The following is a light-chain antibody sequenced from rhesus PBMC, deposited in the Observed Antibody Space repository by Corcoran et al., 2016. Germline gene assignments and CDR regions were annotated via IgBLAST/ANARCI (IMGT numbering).Light chain of an antibody. CDR3: MQGIRLPLT. J-gene: IGKJ4*01. CDR2: EVS. V-gene: IGKV2S15*01. Sequence: DIVMTQTPLSLPVTPGEPASISCRSSQSLLHSGGKTYLYWYLQKPGQSPPLLIHEVSNRASGVPDRVSGSGSGTDFTLKISRVEAEDVGVYYCMQGIRLPLTFGGGTKVEIK. CDR1: QSLLHSGGKTY.